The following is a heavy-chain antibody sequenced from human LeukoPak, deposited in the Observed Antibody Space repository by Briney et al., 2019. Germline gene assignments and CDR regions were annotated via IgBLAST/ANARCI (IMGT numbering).Heavy chain of an antibody. V-gene: IGHV3-7*01. D-gene: IGHD1-26*01. CDR3: ARDVGGSLDY. CDR1: GFTFTFYW. CDR2: IKGDESAR. Sequence: PGGSLRLSSAASGFTFTFYWIACVRQAPGKGLEWVANIKGDESARHQADSVKGRFTISIDNAQNSVYLQMSSLRGEDTAVYYCARDVGGSLDYCGQGTLVTVSS. J-gene: IGHJ4*02.